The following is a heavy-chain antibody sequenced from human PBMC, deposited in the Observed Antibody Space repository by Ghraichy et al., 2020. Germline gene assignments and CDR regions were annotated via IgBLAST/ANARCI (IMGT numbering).Heavy chain of an antibody. D-gene: IGHD6-19*01. CDR1: GFTFSSYG. Sequence: GGSLRLSCAASGFTFSSYGMHWVRQAPGKGLEWVAVISYDGSNKYYADSVKGRFTISRDNSKNTLYLQMNSLRAEDTAVYYCAKDVYSSGWIGTWSLVDYWGQGTLVTVSS. J-gene: IGHJ4*02. CDR3: AKDVYSSGWIGTWSLVDY. V-gene: IGHV3-30*18. CDR2: ISYDGSNK.